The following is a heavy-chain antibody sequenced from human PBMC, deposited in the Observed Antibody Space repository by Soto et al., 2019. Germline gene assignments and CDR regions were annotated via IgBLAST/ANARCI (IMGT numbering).Heavy chain of an antibody. J-gene: IGHJ5*02. CDR3: AKDITMVRGARPRFDP. D-gene: IGHD3-10*01. CDR1: GGSISSYY. V-gene: IGHV4-59*01. CDR2: IYYSGST. Sequence: SETLSLTCTVSGGSISSYYWSWIRQPPGKGLEWIGYIYYSGSTNYNPSLKSRVTISVDTSKNQFSLKLSSVTAADTAVYYCAKDITMVRGARPRFDPWGQGTLVTVSS.